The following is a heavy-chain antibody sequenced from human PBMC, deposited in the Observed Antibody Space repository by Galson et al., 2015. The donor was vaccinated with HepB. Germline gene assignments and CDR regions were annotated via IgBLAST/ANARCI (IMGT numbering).Heavy chain of an antibody. CDR1: GFTFSSYG. V-gene: IGHV3-30*18. J-gene: IGHJ3*02. CDR3: AKDDVVGATTGFFDAFGI. D-gene: IGHD1-26*01. CDR2: ISYDGSNK. Sequence: SLRLSCAASGFTFSSYGMHWVRQAPGKGLEWVAVISYDGSNKYYADSVKGRFTISRDNSKNTLYLQMNSLRAEDTAVYYCAKDDVVGATTGFFDAFGIWAKGQWSPSLQ.